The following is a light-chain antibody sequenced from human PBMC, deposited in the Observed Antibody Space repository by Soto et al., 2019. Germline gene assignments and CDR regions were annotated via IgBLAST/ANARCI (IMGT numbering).Light chain of an antibody. V-gene: IGLV2-14*01. J-gene: IGLJ2*01. CDR1: SSDVGGYKY. Sequence: QSALTQPASVSRSPGQSITISCTGTSSDVGGYKYVSWYQQHPGKAPKVMIYEVSNRPSGVSIRFSGSKSGNTASLTISGPQAEDEADYYCSSYTSSNTQVFGGGTKLTVL. CDR3: SSYTSSNTQV. CDR2: EVS.